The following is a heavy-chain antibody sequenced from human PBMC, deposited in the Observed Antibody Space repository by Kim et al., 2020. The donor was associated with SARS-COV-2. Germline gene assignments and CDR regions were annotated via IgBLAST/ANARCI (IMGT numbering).Heavy chain of an antibody. CDR3: ARDRDIAVNNWFDP. Sequence: NPSLKSRVTLSVDTSKNQFSLKLSSVTAADTAVYYCARDRDIAVNNWFDPWGQGTLVTVSS. V-gene: IGHV4-59*01. J-gene: IGHJ5*02. D-gene: IGHD6-19*01.